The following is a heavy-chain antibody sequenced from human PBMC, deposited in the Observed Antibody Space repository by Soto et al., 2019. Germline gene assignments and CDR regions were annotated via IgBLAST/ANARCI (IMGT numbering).Heavy chain of an antibody. D-gene: IGHD6-19*01. CDR3: ARAGGLEAVAADY. CDR1: GGSISSGGYS. J-gene: IGHJ4*02. V-gene: IGHV4-30-2*01. Sequence: QLQLQESGSGLVKPSQTLSLTCAASGGSISSGGYSWSWLRQPPGNGLEWIGYSYHSGSTYYNPSLKSRVTISVARYKNQFSLKLGLVSAADTAVYYCARAGGLEAVAADYWGQGTLVTVSS. CDR2: SYHSGST.